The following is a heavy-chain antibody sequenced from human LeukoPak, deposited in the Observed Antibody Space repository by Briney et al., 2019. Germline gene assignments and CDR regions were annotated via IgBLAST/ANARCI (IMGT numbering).Heavy chain of an antibody. CDR3: ARSSAAAGNRFDP. J-gene: IGHJ5*02. V-gene: IGHV1-69*13. Sequence: GASVKVSCKASGGTFSSYAISWVRQAPGQGLEWMGGIIPIFGTANYAQKFQGRVTITADESTSTAYMELSSLRSEDTAVYYCARSSAAAGNRFDPWGQGTLVTVSS. D-gene: IGHD6-13*01. CDR1: GGTFSSYA. CDR2: IIPIFGTA.